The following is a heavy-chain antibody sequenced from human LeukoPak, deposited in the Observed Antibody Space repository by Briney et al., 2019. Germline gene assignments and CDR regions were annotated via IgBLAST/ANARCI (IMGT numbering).Heavy chain of an antibody. J-gene: IGHJ4*02. D-gene: IGHD3-3*01. CDR3: ARDWRGVAKYFDY. CDR2: IKQDGSEK. V-gene: IGHV3-7*01. CDR1: GFTFSSYW. Sequence: PGGSLRLSCAASGFTFSSYWMSWVCQAPGKGLEWVANIKQDGSEKYYVDSVKGRFTISRDNAKNSLYLQMNSLRAEDTAVYYCARDWRGVAKYFDYWGQGTLVTVSS.